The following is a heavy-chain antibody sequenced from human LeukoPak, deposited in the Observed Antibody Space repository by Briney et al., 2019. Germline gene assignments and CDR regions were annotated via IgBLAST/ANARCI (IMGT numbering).Heavy chain of an antibody. CDR2: IYSTGSA. CDR1: GSSINNNF. CDR3: ARHRDYDT. Sequence: PSETLSLTCTVSGSSINNNFWTWIRQPPGKGLEWIGHIYSTGSANYNPSLKSRVLISGDMSKNQISLKLTSVTAADTAVYFCARHRDYDTWGHGTLVTVYS. V-gene: IGHV4-59*08. D-gene: IGHD3-16*01. J-gene: IGHJ4*01.